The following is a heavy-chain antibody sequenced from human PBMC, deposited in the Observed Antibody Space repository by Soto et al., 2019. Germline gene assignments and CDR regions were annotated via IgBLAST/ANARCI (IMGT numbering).Heavy chain of an antibody. CDR2: TYYRSRWYN. Sequence: SQTLSLTCAISGDGVSSNSAAWNWIRLSPSRGLEWLARTYYRSRWYNDYAVSVRSRITVNPDTSKNQFSLQLTSVTPEDTAVYYCAGTSSHQWYYMDGWGKGTTVTVSS. CDR1: GDGVSSNSAA. D-gene: IGHD1-7*01. CDR3: AGTSSHQWYYMDG. V-gene: IGHV6-1*01. J-gene: IGHJ6*03.